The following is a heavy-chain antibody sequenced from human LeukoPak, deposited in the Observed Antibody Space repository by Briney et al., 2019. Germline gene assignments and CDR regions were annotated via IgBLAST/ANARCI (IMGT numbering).Heavy chain of an antibody. CDR1: GGSFSGYH. CDR2: INHSGST. CDR3: AREQSVLMVYAAPFDP. Sequence: PSETLSLTCAVYGGSFSGYHWSWIRQPPGKGLEWIGEINHSGSTNYNPSLKSRVTISVDTSKNQFSLKLSSVTAADTAVYYCAREQSVLMVYAAPFDPWGQGTLVTVSS. V-gene: IGHV4-34*01. D-gene: IGHD2-8*01. J-gene: IGHJ5*02.